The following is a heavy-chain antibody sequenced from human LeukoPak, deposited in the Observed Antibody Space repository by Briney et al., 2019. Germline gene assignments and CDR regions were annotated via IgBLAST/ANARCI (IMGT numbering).Heavy chain of an antibody. CDR3: ARGGGYCSSTSCYTPAFDI. CDR2: IRSDGSDT. CDR1: GFTFSRYG. J-gene: IGHJ3*02. Sequence: GGSLRLSCAASGFTFSRYGMHWVRQAPGKGLEWVAFIRSDGSDTYYEDSVKGRFTISRDDSRNTLYLQMNSLRAEDTAVYYCARGGGYCSSTSCYTPAFDIWGQGTMVTVSS. V-gene: IGHV3-30*02. D-gene: IGHD2-2*02.